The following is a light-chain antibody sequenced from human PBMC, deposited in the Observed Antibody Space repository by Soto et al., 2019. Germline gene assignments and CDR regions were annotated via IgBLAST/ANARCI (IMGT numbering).Light chain of an antibody. J-gene: IGKJ4*01. CDR3: QMYNNWVGT. V-gene: IGKV3-15*01. CDR1: QSISSN. Sequence: EIVMTQSPATLSVSPGERATLSCRANQSISSNLAWYQQKPGQAPRLLIYGAATRASGIPSRFSGSGSGTDFTLTINSLQSEVFAVYYCQMYNNWVGTFGGGTKVDIK. CDR2: GAA.